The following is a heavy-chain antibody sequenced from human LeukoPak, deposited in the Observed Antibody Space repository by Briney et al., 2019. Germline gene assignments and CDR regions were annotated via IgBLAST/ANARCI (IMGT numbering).Heavy chain of an antibody. CDR1: GGSFSGYY. V-gene: IGHV4-34*01. D-gene: IGHD6-19*01. Sequence: SETLSLTCAVYGGSFSGYYWSWIRQPPGKGLEWIGEINHSGSTNYNPSLKSRVTISVDTSKNQFSLKLSSVTAVDTAVYYCARVSSGWSFGGGYFDYWGQGTLVTVSS. CDR2: INHSGST. J-gene: IGHJ4*02. CDR3: ARVSSGWSFGGGYFDY.